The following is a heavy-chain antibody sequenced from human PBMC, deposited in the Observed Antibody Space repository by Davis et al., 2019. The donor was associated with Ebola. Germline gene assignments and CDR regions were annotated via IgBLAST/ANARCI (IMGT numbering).Heavy chain of an antibody. CDR2: IRSKAYGGTT. J-gene: IGHJ4*02. CDR3: TRDWGGSSDY. V-gene: IGHV3-49*02. Sequence: SWVRQAPGKGLEWVGFIRSKAYGGTTEYAASVKGRFTISRDDSKSIAYLQMNSLKTEDTAVYYCTRDWGGSSDYWGQGTLVTVSS. D-gene: IGHD1-26*01.